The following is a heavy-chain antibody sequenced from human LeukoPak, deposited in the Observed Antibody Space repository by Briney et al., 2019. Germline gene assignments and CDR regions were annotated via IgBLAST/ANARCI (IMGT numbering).Heavy chain of an antibody. CDR2: INPSGGST. J-gene: IGHJ4*02. V-gene: IGHV1-46*01. CDR3: ARWTYYYDSSGYDPFVLD. D-gene: IGHD3-22*01. Sequence: ASVKVSCKASGYTFTSYYMHWVRQAPGQGLEWMGIINPSGGSTSYAQKFQGRVTMTRDTSTSTVYMELSSLRSEDTAVYYCARWTYYYDSSGYDPFVLDWGQGTLVTVSS. CDR1: GYTFTSYY.